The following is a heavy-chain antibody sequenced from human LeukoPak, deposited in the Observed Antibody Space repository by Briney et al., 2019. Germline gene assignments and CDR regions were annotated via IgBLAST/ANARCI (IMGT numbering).Heavy chain of an antibody. D-gene: IGHD5-24*01. Sequence: GGSLRLSCEASGFPFSSYWMTWVRQAPGKGLEWVANIKQDGSKKSYVDSVKGRFTISRDNAKNSLYLQMNSLRAEDTAIYYCTRVGYIDEGIDYWGQGTLVTVSS. CDR1: GFPFSSYW. V-gene: IGHV3-7*04. J-gene: IGHJ4*02. CDR3: TRVGYIDEGIDY. CDR2: IKQDGSKK.